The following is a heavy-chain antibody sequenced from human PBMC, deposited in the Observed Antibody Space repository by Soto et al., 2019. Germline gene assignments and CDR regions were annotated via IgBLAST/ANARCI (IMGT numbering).Heavy chain of an antibody. J-gene: IGHJ4*02. CDR1: GFTFSSYA. CDR3: AIRIAATGAF. D-gene: IGHD6-13*01. V-gene: IGHV3-23*01. CDR2: ISGSGGST. Sequence: EVQLLESGGGLIQPGGSLRLSCAASGFTFSSYAMSWFRQAPGRGLEWVSGISGSGGSTDYADSVKGRFTLSRDNSKNTLYLQMNALRAEDTAVYYWAIRIAATGAFWGQGTRVTVSS.